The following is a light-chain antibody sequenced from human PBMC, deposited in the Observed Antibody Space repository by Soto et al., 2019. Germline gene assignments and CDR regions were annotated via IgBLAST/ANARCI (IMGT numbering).Light chain of an antibody. CDR2: GAS. V-gene: IGKV3-15*01. Sequence: EIVMTQSPATLSVSPGERATLSCRASQSVGSKLAWYQQKPGQVPRLLIHGASTRATGIPARFSGSGSGTEFTLTISSLPSEDFAVYYCQQYNKWPRTFGQGTRVEI. CDR3: QQYNKWPRT. CDR1: QSVGSK. J-gene: IGKJ1*01.